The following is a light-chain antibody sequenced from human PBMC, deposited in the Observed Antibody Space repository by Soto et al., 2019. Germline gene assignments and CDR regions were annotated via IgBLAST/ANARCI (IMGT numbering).Light chain of an antibody. V-gene: IGKV1-5*03. J-gene: IGKJ1*01. CDR3: QHYNSYSEA. CDR2: KAS. CDR1: QAIRNE. Sequence: IRITQSPSSLSASVGDRFTITGRPSQAIRNELGWYQQKPGKAPKLLIYKASTLKSGVPSRFSGSGSGTEFTLTISSLQPDDFATYYCQHYNSYSEAFAQGTKL.